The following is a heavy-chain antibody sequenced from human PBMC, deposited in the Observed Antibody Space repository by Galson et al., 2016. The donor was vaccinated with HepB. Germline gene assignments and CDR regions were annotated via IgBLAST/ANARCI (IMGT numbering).Heavy chain of an antibody. V-gene: IGHV3-49*03. J-gene: IGHJ4*02. CDR2: IRSKAFGETL. D-gene: IGHD5-12*01. CDR3: TRVSGYTSRS. Sequence: SLRLSCAGSGFTFGDYSVGWFRQAPGKGLEWVGFIRSKAFGETLDYAASVKGRFSTSRDDSKEVAFLQMNGLKREDTGSYYCTRVSGYTSRSWGQGTLVIVSS. CDR1: GFTFGDYS.